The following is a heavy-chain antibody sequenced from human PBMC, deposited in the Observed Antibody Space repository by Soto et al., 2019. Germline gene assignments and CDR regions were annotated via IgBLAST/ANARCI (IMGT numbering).Heavy chain of an antibody. V-gene: IGHV4-59*01. CDR3: ARAGGSIRTWRWLDP. Sequence: SETLSLTCTVSGGSITSYYWSWIRQPPGKELEWLGYIYYSGNTNYNPSLKSRVTISADTSKNQFSLKLRSVTTADTAVYYCARAGGSIRTWRWLDPWGPGTMVTVSS. J-gene: IGHJ5*02. CDR2: IYYSGNT. CDR1: GGSITSYY. D-gene: IGHD3-10*01.